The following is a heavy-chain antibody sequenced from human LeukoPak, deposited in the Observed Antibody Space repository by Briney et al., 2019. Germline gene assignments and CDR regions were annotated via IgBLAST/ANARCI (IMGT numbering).Heavy chain of an antibody. CDR2: ISGSSGST. D-gene: IGHD6-19*01. Sequence: GGSLRLSCAASGFTFSSYAMSWVRQAPGKGLEWVSAISGSSGSTYYADSVKGRFTISRDNSKNTLYLQMNSLRAEDTAVYYCAKRAQQWLVMAWFDPWGQGTLVTVSS. CDR3: AKRAQQWLVMAWFDP. V-gene: IGHV3-23*01. J-gene: IGHJ5*02. CDR1: GFTFSSYA.